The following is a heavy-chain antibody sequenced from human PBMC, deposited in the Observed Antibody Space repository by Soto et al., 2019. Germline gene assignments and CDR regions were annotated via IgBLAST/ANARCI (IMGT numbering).Heavy chain of an antibody. J-gene: IGHJ3*01. D-gene: IGHD3-16*01. V-gene: IGHV3-48*03. CDR2: ISSSGSSI. CDR1: GFTFSSYE. Sequence: GSRRLSCAASGFTFSSYEMNWVRQAPGKGLEWVSYISSSGSSIFYADSVKGRFTISRDNAKNSLYLQMNSLRGEDTAVYYCATPWGGGGAFDFCRQGTMVTVSS. CDR3: ATPWGGGGAFDF.